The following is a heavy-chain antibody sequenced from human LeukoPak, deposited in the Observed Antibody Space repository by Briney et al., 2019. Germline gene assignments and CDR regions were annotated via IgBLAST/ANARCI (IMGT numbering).Heavy chain of an antibody. V-gene: IGHV3-30*02. Sequence: GGSLRLSCAASGFTFSSYGVHWVRQAPGKGLEWVAFIRYDGSNKYYADSVKGRFTISRDNSKNTLYLQMNSLRAEDTAVYYCAKDPGIVVVTITWGQGTLVTVSS. J-gene: IGHJ5*02. CDR3: AKDPGIVVVTIT. CDR1: GFTFSSYG. CDR2: IRYDGSNK. D-gene: IGHD3-22*01.